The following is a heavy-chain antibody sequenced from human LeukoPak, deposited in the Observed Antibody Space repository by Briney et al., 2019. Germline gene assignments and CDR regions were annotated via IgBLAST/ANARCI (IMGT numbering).Heavy chain of an antibody. J-gene: IGHJ4*02. CDR1: GFTFSSYT. CDR2: VSDNGVRT. CDR3: AKDLKGTMDYVYDY. V-gene: IGHV3-23*01. Sequence: GGSLRLSCAASGFTFSSYTMNWVRQAPGKGLEWVSVVSDNGVRTYYADSVKGRFTISRDNSKSTLYLHMISLRAEDTAVYYCAKDLKGTMDYVYDYWGQGTLVTVSS. D-gene: IGHD1/OR15-1a*01.